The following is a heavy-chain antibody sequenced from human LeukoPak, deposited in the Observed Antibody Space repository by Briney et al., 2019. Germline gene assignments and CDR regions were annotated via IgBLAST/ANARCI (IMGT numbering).Heavy chain of an antibody. CDR1: GFTFSSYG. J-gene: IGHJ3*02. CDR3: AKARDDAFDI. Sequence: GGSLRLSCAASGFTFSSYGMPWVRQAPGKGLEWVAVISYDGSNKYYADSVKGRFTISRDNSKNTLYLQMNSLRAEDTAVYYCAKARDDAFDIWGQGTMVTVSS. CDR2: ISYDGSNK. V-gene: IGHV3-30*18.